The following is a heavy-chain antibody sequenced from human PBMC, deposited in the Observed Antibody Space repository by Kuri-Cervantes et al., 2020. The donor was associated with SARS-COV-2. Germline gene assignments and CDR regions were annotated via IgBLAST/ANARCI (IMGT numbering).Heavy chain of an antibody. CDR1: GFSFSSFG. Sequence: ETLSLTCAASGFSFSSFGIHWVRQAPGKGLEWVSYISSSGSTIYYADSVKGRFTISRDNAKNSLYLQMNSLRAEDTAVYYCASTTWGYSSGWYNFDYWGQGTLVTVSS. CDR2: ISSSGSTI. J-gene: IGHJ4*02. CDR3: ASTTWGYSSGWYNFDY. D-gene: IGHD6-19*01. V-gene: IGHV3-48*04.